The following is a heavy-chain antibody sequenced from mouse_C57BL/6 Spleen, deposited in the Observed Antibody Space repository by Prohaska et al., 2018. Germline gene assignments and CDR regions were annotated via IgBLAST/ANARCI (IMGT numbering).Heavy chain of an antibody. CDR2: IYPVDGDT. CDR1: GYAFSNYW. V-gene: IGHV1-80*01. J-gene: IGHJ2*01. D-gene: IGHD3-3*01. Sequence: QVQLQQSGAELVKPGASVKISCKASGYAFSNYWMNWVKQSPGKGLEWIGQIYPVDGDTNYNGKFKGKATRTADKSSSTAYMELSSLTSEDSAVYFCARLGSRYYFDYWGQGSTLTVSS. CDR3: ARLGSRYYFDY.